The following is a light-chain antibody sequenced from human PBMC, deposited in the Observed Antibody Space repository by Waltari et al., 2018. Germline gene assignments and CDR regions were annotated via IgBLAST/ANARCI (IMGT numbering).Light chain of an antibody. Sequence: QSVLTQPPSVSGTPGQRVTISCSCSSSNIGSDSVYWFQQLPGTAPKLLIYRNDERPSGVPDRFSGSKSGTSASLAISGLRSEDEADYYCAAWDDSLSASLFGGGTKVTVL. CDR1: SSNIGSDS. CDR3: AAWDDSLSASL. J-gene: IGLJ2*01. V-gene: IGLV1-47*01. CDR2: RND.